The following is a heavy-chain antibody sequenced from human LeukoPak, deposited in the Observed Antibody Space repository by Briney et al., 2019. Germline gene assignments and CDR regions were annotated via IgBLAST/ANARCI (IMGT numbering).Heavy chain of an antibody. CDR2: ISTSSTYI. V-gene: IGHV3-21*04. Sequence: GGSLRLSCAASGFTFSSYSMNWVRQAPGKGLEWVSSISTSSTYIYYADSVKGRFTISRDNAKNSLYLQMNSLRAEDTAVYYCAKSSIYYDSSGYYVGAFDIWGQGTMVTVSS. CDR3: AKSSIYYDSSGYYVGAFDI. CDR1: GFTFSSYS. J-gene: IGHJ3*02. D-gene: IGHD3-22*01.